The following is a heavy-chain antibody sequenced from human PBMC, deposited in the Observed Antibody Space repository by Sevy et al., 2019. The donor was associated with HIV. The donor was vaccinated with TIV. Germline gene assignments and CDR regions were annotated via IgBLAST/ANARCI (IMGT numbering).Heavy chain of an antibody. V-gene: IGHV4-39*01. Sequence: SETLSLTCTVSGGSISSSAYYWGWIRQPPGKGLEWIGTIYYSGSTYYNPSLKSRITISVDTSRNQLSLKLSSVTAADTAIYYCAKPEGGSGSYPSPYYYYGTDVWGQGTTVTVSS. J-gene: IGHJ6*02. CDR3: AKPEGGSGSYPSPYYYYGTDV. CDR2: IYYSGST. D-gene: IGHD3-10*01. CDR1: GGSISSSAYY.